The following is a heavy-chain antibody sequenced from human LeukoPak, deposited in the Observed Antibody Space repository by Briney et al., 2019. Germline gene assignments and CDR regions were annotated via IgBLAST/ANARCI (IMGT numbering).Heavy chain of an antibody. CDR2: IKQDGSEK. CDR3: AREPYYYDSSGYSH. Sequence: GGSLRLSCAASGFTFSSYDMSWVRQAPGKGLEWVANIKQDGSEKYYVDSVKGRFTISRDNAKNSLYLLMNSLRAEDTAVYYCAREPYYYDSSGYSHWGQGTLVTVSS. V-gene: IGHV3-7*01. CDR1: GFTFSSYD. J-gene: IGHJ4*02. D-gene: IGHD3-22*01.